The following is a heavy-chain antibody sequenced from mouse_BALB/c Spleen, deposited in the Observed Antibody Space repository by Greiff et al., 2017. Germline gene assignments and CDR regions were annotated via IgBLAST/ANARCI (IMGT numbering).Heavy chain of an antibody. Sequence: EVKLVESGPGLVKPSQSLSLTCTVTGYSITSDYAWNWIRQFPGNKLEWMGYISYSGSTSYNPSLKSRISITRDTSKNQFFLQLNSVTTEDTATYYCARWGGNYLAWFAYWGQGTLVTVSA. V-gene: IGHV3-2*02. CDR3: ARWGGNYLAWFAY. J-gene: IGHJ3*01. CDR1: GYSITSDYA. CDR2: ISYSGST. D-gene: IGHD2-1*01.